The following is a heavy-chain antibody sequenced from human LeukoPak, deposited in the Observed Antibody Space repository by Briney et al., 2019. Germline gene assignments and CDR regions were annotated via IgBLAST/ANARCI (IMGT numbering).Heavy chain of an antibody. D-gene: IGHD3-22*01. V-gene: IGHV3-74*01. CDR1: GMTFSNHW. CDR2: IKTDGRTT. CDR3: TTGPSFGYEW. Sequence: GGSLRLSCAASGMTFSNHWMHWVRQAPGKGLVWVSLIKTDGRTTIYADSVKGRFTISRDDGKSTLYQQMNSLRAEDTAIYYCTTGPSFGYEWWGQGTVVTVSS. J-gene: IGHJ4*02.